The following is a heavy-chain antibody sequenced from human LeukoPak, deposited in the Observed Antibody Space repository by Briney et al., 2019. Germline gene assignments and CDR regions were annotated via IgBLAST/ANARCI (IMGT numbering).Heavy chain of an antibody. J-gene: IGHJ4*02. CDR1: GFTFSSYA. CDR2: ISGSGDST. D-gene: IGHD7-27*01. Sequence: GGSLRLSCAASGFTFSSYAMSWVRQAPGKGLEWVSAISGSGDSTYSTDSVKGRFTISRDNSKNTLYLQMNSLRAEDTAVYYCAKKVPANWGSYFDYWGQGALVTVSS. V-gene: IGHV3-23*01. CDR3: AKKVPANWGSYFDY.